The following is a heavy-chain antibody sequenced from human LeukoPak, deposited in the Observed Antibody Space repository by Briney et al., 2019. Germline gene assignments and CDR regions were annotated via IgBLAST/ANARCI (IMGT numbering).Heavy chain of an antibody. J-gene: IGHJ4*02. V-gene: IGHV3-23*01. D-gene: IGHD2-2*01. Sequence: PGGSLRLSCAASGFSFSTFATGWVRQAPGKGLEWVSSISGSADSTYYADPVKGRFTISRDNSKHTLYLQMDSLRAEDTAVYYCAKVFPAGYYFDYWGLGTLVTVSS. CDR2: ISGSADST. CDR1: GFSFSTFA. CDR3: AKVFPAGYYFDY.